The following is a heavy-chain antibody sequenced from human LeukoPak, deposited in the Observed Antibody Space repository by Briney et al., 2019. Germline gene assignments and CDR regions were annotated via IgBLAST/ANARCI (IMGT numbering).Heavy chain of an antibody. V-gene: IGHV1-2*02. CDR2: INPNSGGT. J-gene: IGHJ4*02. CDR3: ARGADGYNPY. CDR1: GYTFTGYY. Sequence: ASVKVSCKASGYTFTGYYIHWVRQAPGQGLEWMGWINPNSGGTNFAQKFQGRVTMTRDTSFSTAYMELSRLKSDDTAVYYCARGADGYNPYWGQGTLVTVSS. D-gene: IGHD5-24*01.